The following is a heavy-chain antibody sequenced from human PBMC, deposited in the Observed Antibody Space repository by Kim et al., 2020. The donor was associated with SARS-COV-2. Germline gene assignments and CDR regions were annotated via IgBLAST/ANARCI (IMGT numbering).Heavy chain of an antibody. Sequence: SETPSLTCAVYGGSFSGYYWSWIRQPPGKGLEWIGEINHSGSTNYNPSLKSRVTISVDTSKNQFSLKLSSVTAADTAVYYCARSPQAVVIANWFDPWGQG. D-gene: IGHD2-21*01. J-gene: IGHJ5*02. V-gene: IGHV4-34*01. CDR2: INHSGST. CDR3: ARSPQAVVIANWFDP. CDR1: GGSFSGYY.